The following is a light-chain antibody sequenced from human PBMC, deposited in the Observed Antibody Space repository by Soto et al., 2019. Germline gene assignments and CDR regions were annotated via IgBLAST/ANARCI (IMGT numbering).Light chain of an antibody. V-gene: IGLV1-40*01. CDR2: GNS. CDR1: SSNIGAGCD. CDR3: QSYDSSLSVDVV. Sequence: QSVPTQPPSVSGAPGQRVTISCTGSSSNIGAGCDVHWYQQLPGTAPKLLIYGNSNRPSGVPDRFSGSKSGTSASLAITGLQAEDEADYYCQSYDSSLSVDVVFGGGTKLTVL. J-gene: IGLJ2*01.